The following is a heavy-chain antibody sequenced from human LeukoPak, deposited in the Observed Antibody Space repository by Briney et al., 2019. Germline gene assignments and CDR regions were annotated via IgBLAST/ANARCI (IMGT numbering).Heavy chain of an antibody. D-gene: IGHD1-1*01. CDR1: GFTFSVYD. CDR3: SKKGQADDDGKPD. V-gene: IGHV3-23*01. Sequence: GGSLRFSCAASGFTFSVYDMYWIRQSPGKGLECVSVISRGGISYYADSVKGRFTISRDNSKNTLCLQMNSLRAEDTAVYYCSKKGQADDDGKPDWGQGTLVTVSP. CDR2: ISRGGIS. J-gene: IGHJ4*02.